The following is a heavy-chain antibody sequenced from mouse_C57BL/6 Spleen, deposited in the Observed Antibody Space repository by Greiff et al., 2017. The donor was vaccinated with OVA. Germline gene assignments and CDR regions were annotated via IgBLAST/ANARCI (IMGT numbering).Heavy chain of an antibody. CDR2: IYPGDGDT. V-gene: IGHV1-82*01. D-gene: IGHD2-1*01. CDR1: GYAFSSSW. CDR3: ARSADGNYVAWFAY. J-gene: IGHJ3*01. Sequence: QVQLQQSGPELVKPGASVKISCKASGYAFSSSWMNCVKQRPGKGLEWIGRIYPGDGDTNYNGKFKGKATLTADKSSSTAYMQLSSLTSEDSAVYFCARSADGNYVAWFAYWGQGTLVTVSA.